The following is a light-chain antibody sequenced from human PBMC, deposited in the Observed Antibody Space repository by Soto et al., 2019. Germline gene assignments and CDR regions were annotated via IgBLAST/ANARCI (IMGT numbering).Light chain of an antibody. J-gene: IGLJ1*01. V-gene: IGLV4-69*01. CDR2: LNSDGSH. Sequence: QPVLTQSPSDSASLGASVKLTCTLSSGHSSYAIAWHQQQPEKGPRYLMKLNSDGSHSKGDGIPDRFSGSSSGAERYLTIAGLQSEDEADYYCQTWGTGIQVFGTGPKLTVL. CDR1: SGHSSYA. CDR3: QTWGTGIQV.